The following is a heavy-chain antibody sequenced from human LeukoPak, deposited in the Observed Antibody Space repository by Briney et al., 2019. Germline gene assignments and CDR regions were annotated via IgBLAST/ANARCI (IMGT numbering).Heavy chain of an antibody. CDR2: ISNSGTTR. V-gene: IGHV3-11*04. D-gene: IGHD6-19*01. J-gene: IGHJ5*02. Sequence: GGSLRLSSAASGFTFSDYYMSWIRQAPGRGLEWVSYISNSGTTRYYADSVKGRFTISRDNAKNSLYLQMNSLRAEDTAMYYCARDQTGITVAATGWFDPWGQGTLVTVSS. CDR3: ARDQTGITVAATGWFDP. CDR1: GFTFSDYY.